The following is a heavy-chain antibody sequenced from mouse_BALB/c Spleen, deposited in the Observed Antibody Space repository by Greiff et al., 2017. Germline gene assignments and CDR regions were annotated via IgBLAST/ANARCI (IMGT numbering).Heavy chain of an antibody. J-gene: IGHJ2*01. CDR3: ARAIHY. CDR2: ISTYYGDA. V-gene: IGHV1-67*01. CDR1: GYTFTDYA. Sequence: VQLQQSGAELVRPGVSVKISCKGSGYTFTDYAMHWVKQSHAKSLEWIGVISTYYGDASYNQKFKDKATLTADKSSSTAYMQLSSLTSEDSAVYYCARAIHYWGQGTTLTVSS.